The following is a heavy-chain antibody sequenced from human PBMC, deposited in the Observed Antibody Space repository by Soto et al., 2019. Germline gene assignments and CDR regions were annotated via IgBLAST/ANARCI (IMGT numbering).Heavy chain of an antibody. J-gene: IGHJ6*02. CDR1: GDTFSTYT. V-gene: IGHV1-69*02. CDR3: ARSPFIAAADTDYYYYYGMDV. CDR2: IIPILGVI. Sequence: SVKVSCKASGDTFSTYTINWVRQAPGQGLEWMGRIIPILGVITYAQKFQGRVTITADESTSTAYMELGSLRSEDTAVYYCARSPFIAAADTDYYYYYGMDVWGQGTTVTVSS. D-gene: IGHD6-13*01.